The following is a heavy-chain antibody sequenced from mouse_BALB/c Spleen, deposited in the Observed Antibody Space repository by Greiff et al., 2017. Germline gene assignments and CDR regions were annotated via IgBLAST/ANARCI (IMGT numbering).Heavy chain of an antibody. V-gene: IGHV5-6*01. CDR1: GFTFSSYG. J-gene: IGHJ3*01. Sequence: EVQVVESGGDLVKPGGSLKLSCAASGFTFSSYGMSWVRQTPDKRLEWVATISSGGSYTYYPDSVKGRFTISRDNAKNTLYLQMSSLKSEDTAMYYCARPNDYDGGFAYWGQGTLVTVSA. D-gene: IGHD2-4*01. CDR3: ARPNDYDGGFAY. CDR2: ISSGGSYT.